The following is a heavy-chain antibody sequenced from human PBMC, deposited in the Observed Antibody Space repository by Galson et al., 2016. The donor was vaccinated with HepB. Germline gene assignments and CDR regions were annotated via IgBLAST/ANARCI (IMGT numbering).Heavy chain of an antibody. V-gene: IGHV3-21*01. CDR2: ISGSNSYI. CDR3: ARGREFIAVTGSRWFDP. J-gene: IGHJ5*02. D-gene: IGHD6-19*01. CDR1: GFTLSSYS. Sequence: SLRLSCAASGFTLSSYSMNWVRQAPGKGLEWVSSISGSNSYIYYADSVKGRFTISRDNAKNSLYLQMNSLRAEDTAVYYCARGREFIAVTGSRWFDPWGQGTLVTISS.